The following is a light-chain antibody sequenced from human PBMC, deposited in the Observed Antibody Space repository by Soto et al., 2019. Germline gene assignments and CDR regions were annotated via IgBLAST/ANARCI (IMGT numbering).Light chain of an antibody. CDR2: GAS. CDR3: LQYNGYYRT. Sequence: DIQMTQSPSSLSASVGDRVTITCRASQRISSLLNWYQQKPGKAPKLLIYGASNLQSGVPSRFSGSGSGTTFTLTISSLQSDDFATYYCLQYNGYYRTFGQGTKVDI. CDR1: QRISSL. V-gene: IGKV1-39*01. J-gene: IGKJ1*01.